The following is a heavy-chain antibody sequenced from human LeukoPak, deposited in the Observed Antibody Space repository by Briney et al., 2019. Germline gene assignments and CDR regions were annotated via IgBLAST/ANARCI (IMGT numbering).Heavy chain of an antibody. CDR1: GFTFSSYS. V-gene: IGHV3-7*05. CDR3: ARDVTVTTCSRYAFDI. Sequence: GGSLRLSCAASGFTFSSYSMSWVRQAPGKGLEWVANIKQDGSEKHSVDSVKGRFTISRDNAKNSLYLQMTSLRAEDSAVYYCARDVTVTTCSRYAFDIWGQGTMVTVSS. CDR2: IKQDGSEK. J-gene: IGHJ3*02. D-gene: IGHD4-17*01.